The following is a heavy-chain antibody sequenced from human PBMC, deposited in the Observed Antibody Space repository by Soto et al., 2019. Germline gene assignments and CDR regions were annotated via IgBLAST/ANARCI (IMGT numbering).Heavy chain of an antibody. CDR2: FYGGGSTST. Sequence: QLLESGGNLVQPGGSLRLSCAAAGFTFSTYTMSWVRQAPGKGPEWVAGFYGGGSTSTFYADSVKGRFTITRDNSKNILFLQMNSLRAEDTAVYYGTKDRHPDGIWSFDCWGQGTLVTVSS. CDR3: TKDRHPDGIWSFDC. D-gene: IGHD3-3*01. CDR1: GFTFSTYT. V-gene: IGHV3-23*01. J-gene: IGHJ4*02.